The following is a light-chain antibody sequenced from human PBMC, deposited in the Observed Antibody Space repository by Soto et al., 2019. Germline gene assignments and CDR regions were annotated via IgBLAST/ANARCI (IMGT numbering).Light chain of an antibody. CDR2: GAS. J-gene: IGKJ1*01. V-gene: IGKV3-20*01. CDR1: QSVSSSY. CDR3: QQYGSSPPGT. Sequence: EIVLTQSPGTLSLSPGERATLSCRASQSVSSSYLAWYQQKPGQAPRLLIYGASRRATGIPDRFSGSGSGTDFTLTISRREPEDFAVYYWQQYGSSPPGTFGQGTKVEIK.